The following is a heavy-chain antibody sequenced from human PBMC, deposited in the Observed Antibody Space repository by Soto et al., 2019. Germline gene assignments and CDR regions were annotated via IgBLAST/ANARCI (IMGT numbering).Heavy chain of an antibody. J-gene: IGHJ6*02. Sequence: PGGSLRLSCAASGFTFSSYWMSWVRQAPGKGLEWVANIKQDGSEKYYVDSVKGRFTISRDNAKNSLYLQMNSLRAEDTAVYYCARDKHLAVAGYYYYYGMDVWGQGTTVTVS. V-gene: IGHV3-7*03. D-gene: IGHD6-19*01. CDR1: GFTFSSYW. CDR3: ARDKHLAVAGYYYYYGMDV. CDR2: IKQDGSEK.